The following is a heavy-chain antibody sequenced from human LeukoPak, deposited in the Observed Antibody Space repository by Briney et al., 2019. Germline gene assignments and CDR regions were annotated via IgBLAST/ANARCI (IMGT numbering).Heavy chain of an antibody. D-gene: IGHD7-27*01. J-gene: IGHJ4*02. CDR1: GYTFSNYG. CDR2: ISAYNGNT. CDR3: ARDLTAGRLVAGVVY. Sequence: ASVKVSCKASGYTFSNYGISWVRQAPGRGLEWMGWISAYNGNTNYAQKFQGRVTMTTDTSTYTVYMELRSLRSDDTAVYYCARDLTAGRLVAGVVYWGQGTLVTVSS. V-gene: IGHV1-18*01.